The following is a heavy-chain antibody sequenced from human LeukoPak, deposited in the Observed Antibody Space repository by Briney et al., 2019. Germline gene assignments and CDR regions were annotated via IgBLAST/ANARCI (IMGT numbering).Heavy chain of an antibody. J-gene: IGHJ3*01. CDR2: IYNNGDT. CDR3: TSRGFRLPLDAFDV. Sequence: SETLSLTCTVSGGPIASSAYYWVWVRQSPGRGLEWLGSIYNNGDTYYNPSFESRVAIAIETSKNQFSLKMTSVTAADTAAYYCTSRGFRLPLDAFDVWGQGTRVAVSS. D-gene: IGHD5-24*01. CDR1: GGPIASSAYY. V-gene: IGHV4-39*01.